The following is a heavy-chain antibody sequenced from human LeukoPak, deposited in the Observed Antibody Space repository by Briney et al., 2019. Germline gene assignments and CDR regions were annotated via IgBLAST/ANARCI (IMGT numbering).Heavy chain of an antibody. V-gene: IGHV3-43D*04. Sequence: PGGSLRLSCAASGFTFDDYAMHWVRQAPGKGLEWVSLISWDGGSTYYADSVKGRFTISRDNSKNSLYLQMNSLRAEDTALCYCATSRDTSDSSGYYNPFDYWGQGTLVTVSS. CDR1: GFTFDDYA. CDR3: ATSRDTSDSSGYYNPFDY. J-gene: IGHJ4*02. D-gene: IGHD3-22*01. CDR2: ISWDGGST.